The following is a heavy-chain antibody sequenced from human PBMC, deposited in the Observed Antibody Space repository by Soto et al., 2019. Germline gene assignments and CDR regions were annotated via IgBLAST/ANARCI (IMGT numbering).Heavy chain of an antibody. D-gene: IGHD6-25*01. Sequence: PGGSLRLSCAASGFTFSSYGMHWVRQAPGKGLEWVAVISYDGSNKYYADSVKGRFTISRDNSKNTLYLQMNSLRAEDTAVYYCARGRGWYSSDYYYGMDVWGQGTTVTVSS. CDR3: ARGRGWYSSDYYYGMDV. V-gene: IGHV3-30*03. J-gene: IGHJ6*02. CDR1: GFTFSSYG. CDR2: ISYDGSNK.